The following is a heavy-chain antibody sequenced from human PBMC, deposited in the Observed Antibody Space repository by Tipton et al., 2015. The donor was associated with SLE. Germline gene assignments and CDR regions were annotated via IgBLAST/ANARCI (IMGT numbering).Heavy chain of an antibody. V-gene: IGHV3-23*01. CDR1: GFTFSSYE. CDR2: ISGSGGST. J-gene: IGHJ3*02. Sequence: SLRLSCAASGFTFSSYEMSWVRQAPGKGLEWVSSISGSGGSTYYADSVKGRFTISRDNSKNTLYLQMNSLRAEDTAVYYCAKDYDYVWGGYRPYPLDIWGQGTMVTVSS. D-gene: IGHD3-16*02. CDR3: AKDYDYVWGGYRPYPLDI.